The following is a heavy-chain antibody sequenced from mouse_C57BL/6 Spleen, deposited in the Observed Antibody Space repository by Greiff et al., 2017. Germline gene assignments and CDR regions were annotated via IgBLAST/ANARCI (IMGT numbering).Heavy chain of an antibody. J-gene: IGHJ1*03. CDR2: INPSNGGT. Sequence: QVQLKQPGTELVKPGASVKLSCKASGYTFTSYWMHWVKQRPGQGLEWIGNINPSNGGTNYNEKFKSQATLTVDKSASTAYMQLSSLTSEDSAVYYCARSYYYGSSSHWYFDVWGTGTTVTVSS. D-gene: IGHD1-1*01. CDR1: GYTFTSYW. CDR3: ARSYYYGSSSHWYFDV. V-gene: IGHV1-53*01.